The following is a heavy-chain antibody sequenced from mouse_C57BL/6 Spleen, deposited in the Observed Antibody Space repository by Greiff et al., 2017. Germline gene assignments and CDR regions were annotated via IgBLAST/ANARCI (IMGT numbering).Heavy chain of an antibody. CDR1: GFTFSSYT. J-gene: IGHJ2*01. V-gene: IGHV5-9*01. CDR2: ISGGGGNT. Sequence: VQLKQSGGGLVKPGGSLKLSCAASGFTFSSYTMSWVRQTQGKRLEWVANISGGGGNTYYPDRVKGRFPISRDNARNTLDLQMSNLRSEDTAFVYCARQQTAGGPFAYWGQGTTLTVSA. CDR3: ARQQTAGGPFAY. D-gene: IGHD3-1*01.